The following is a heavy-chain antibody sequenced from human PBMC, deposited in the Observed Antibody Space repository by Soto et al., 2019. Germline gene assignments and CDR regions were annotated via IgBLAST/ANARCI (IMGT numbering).Heavy chain of an antibody. D-gene: IGHD2-15*01. CDR2: IYYSGTT. Sequence: QVQLQESGPGLVKPSQTLSLTCTVSGGSISSGGSYWSWIRQSPGKGLEWIGYIYYSGTTYYNPSLKSRVSISIDTSKNKFSLKLSSVTAADTAIYYCASGHCFGSSCSYLDLWGRGTLVTVSS. J-gene: IGHJ2*01. CDR3: ASGHCFGSSCSYLDL. CDR1: GGSISSGGSY. V-gene: IGHV4-31*03.